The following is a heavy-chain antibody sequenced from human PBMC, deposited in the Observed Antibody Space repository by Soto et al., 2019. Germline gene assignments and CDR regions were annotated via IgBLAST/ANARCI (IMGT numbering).Heavy chain of an antibody. Sequence: GGSLRLSCAASGFTFSSYAMSWVRQAPGKGLEWVSAISGSGGSTYYADSVKGRFTISRDYSKNTLYLQMNSLRAEDTAVYYCAKGGDFGVVTSFDYWGQGTLVTVSS. D-gene: IGHD3-3*01. CDR1: GFTFSSYA. V-gene: IGHV3-23*01. J-gene: IGHJ4*02. CDR3: AKGGDFGVVTSFDY. CDR2: ISGSGGST.